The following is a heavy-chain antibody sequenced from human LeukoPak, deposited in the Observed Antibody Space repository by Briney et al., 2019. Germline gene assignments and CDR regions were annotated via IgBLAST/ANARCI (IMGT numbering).Heavy chain of an antibody. CDR1: GFTFSDFY. D-gene: IGHD3-22*01. J-gene: IGHJ5*02. CDR2: ISSSGTTI. Sequence: GGSLRLSCAASGFTFSDFYMSWIRQAPGKGLEWVSYISSSGTTIYYADSVKGRFTISRDNAKNSLYLQMNSLRAEDTAVYFCARSITMIVDWFDPWGQGTLVTVSS. V-gene: IGHV3-11*04. CDR3: ARSITMIVDWFDP.